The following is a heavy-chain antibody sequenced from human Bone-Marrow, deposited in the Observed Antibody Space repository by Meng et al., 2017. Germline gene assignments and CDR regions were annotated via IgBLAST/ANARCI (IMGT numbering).Heavy chain of an antibody. Sequence: SCKASGFTFSSYAMHWVRQAPGKGLEWVAVISYDGSNKYYADSVKGRFTISRDNSKNTLYLQMNSLKTEDTAVYYCTTDGVLLWFGELIPYYGMDVWGQGTTVTVSS. D-gene: IGHD3-10*01. CDR2: ISYDGSNK. CDR1: GFTFSSYA. V-gene: IGHV3-30*04. J-gene: IGHJ6*02. CDR3: TTDGVLLWFGELIPYYGMDV.